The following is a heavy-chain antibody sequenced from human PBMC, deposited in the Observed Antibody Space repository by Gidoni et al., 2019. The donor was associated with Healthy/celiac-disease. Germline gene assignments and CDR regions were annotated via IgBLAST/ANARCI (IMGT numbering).Heavy chain of an antibody. CDR2: LSSSGSTI. CDR3: ARIRAAAGIHWFDP. D-gene: IGHD6-13*01. J-gene: IGHJ5*02. CDR1: FTFSDYY. Sequence: QVQLVESGGGLVKPGFTFSDYYMSWIRQAPGKGLEWVSYLSSSGSTIYYADSVKGRFTISRDNAKNSLYLQMNSLRAEDTAVYYCARIRAAAGIHWFDPWGQGTLVTVSS. V-gene: IGHV3-11*01.